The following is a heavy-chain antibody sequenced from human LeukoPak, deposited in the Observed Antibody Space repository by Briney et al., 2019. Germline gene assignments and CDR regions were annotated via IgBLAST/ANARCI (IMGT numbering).Heavy chain of an antibody. Sequence: GGSMRLSCAASGFTFSSDAMSWGRQAPGKGLEWVSAISGSGGSTYYADSVKGRFAISRDNSKNTLYLQMNSLIVEDTAVYYCAQLGLHFSPGNYWGQGPLVTVSS. J-gene: IGHJ4*02. D-gene: IGHD3-10*01. CDR2: ISGSGGST. CDR3: AQLGLHFSPGNY. CDR1: GFTFSSDA. V-gene: IGHV3-23*01.